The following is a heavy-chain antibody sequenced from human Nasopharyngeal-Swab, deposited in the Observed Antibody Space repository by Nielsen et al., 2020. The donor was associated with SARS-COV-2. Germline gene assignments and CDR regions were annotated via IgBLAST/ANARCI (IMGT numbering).Heavy chain of an antibody. V-gene: IGHV4-30-4*01. Sequence: WIRQPPGKGLEWIGYIYYSGSTYYNPSLKSRVTISVGTSKNQFSLKLSYVTAADTAVYYCARAVVWVGAAPSAVWGYFDYWGQGTLVTVSS. J-gene: IGHJ4*02. D-gene: IGHD2-15*01. CDR2: IYYSGST. CDR3: ARAVVWVGAAPSAVWGYFDY.